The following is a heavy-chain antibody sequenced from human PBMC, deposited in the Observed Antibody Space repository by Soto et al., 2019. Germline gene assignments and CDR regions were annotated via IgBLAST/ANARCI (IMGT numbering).Heavy chain of an antibody. D-gene: IGHD1-26*01. Sequence: PGWSLRLSCAASGFTFSTFSMNWVRQAPGKGLEWLSYIGGSGGSISYADSVKGRFTISRDNGKNTLYLQMSSLRDEDTAVYYCARDLAWAFDSWGQGALVTVSS. CDR2: IGGSGGSI. V-gene: IGHV3-48*02. J-gene: IGHJ4*02. CDR3: ARDLAWAFDS. CDR1: GFTFSTFS.